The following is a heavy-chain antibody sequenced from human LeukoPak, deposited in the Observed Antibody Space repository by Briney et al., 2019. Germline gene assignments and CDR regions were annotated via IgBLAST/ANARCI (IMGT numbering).Heavy chain of an antibody. D-gene: IGHD2-15*01. J-gene: IGHJ3*01. Sequence: KPSETLSLTCTVSGGSISSYYWSWIRQPPGKGLEWIGYIYYSGSTNYNPSLKSRVTISVDTSKNQFSLKLSSVTAADTAVYYCARIMDCSGGSCYSYAFDVWGQGTMVTVSS. CDR2: IYYSGST. CDR1: GGSISSYY. CDR3: ARIMDCSGGSCYSYAFDV. V-gene: IGHV4-59*01.